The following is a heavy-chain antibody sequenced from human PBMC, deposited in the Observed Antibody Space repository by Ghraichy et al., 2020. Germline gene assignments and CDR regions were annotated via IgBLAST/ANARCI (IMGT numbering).Heavy chain of an antibody. CDR3: ATKSSFDF. Sequence: GGSLRLSCAASGFTFSSYAMSWVRQAPGKGLEWVSTISGSGGTTYYADSGGGRFTISRDNSRNTLYLQMNSLRADDTAVYYCATKSSFDFWGQGTMVTVSS. V-gene: IGHV3-23*01. J-gene: IGHJ3*01. D-gene: IGHD3-10*01. CDR2: ISGSGGTT. CDR1: GFTFSSYA.